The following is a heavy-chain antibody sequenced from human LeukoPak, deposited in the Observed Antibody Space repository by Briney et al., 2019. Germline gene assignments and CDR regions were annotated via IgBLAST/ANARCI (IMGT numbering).Heavy chain of an antibody. Sequence: SVKVSCKASGYTFTSYGISWVRQAPGQGLEWMGGIIPIFGTANYAQKFQGRVTITADESTSTAYMELSSLRSEDTAVYYCARGGRRTSPYNWFDPWGQGTLVTVSS. CDR1: GYTFTSYG. CDR2: IIPIFGTA. V-gene: IGHV1-69*13. J-gene: IGHJ5*02. D-gene: IGHD1-1*01. CDR3: ARGGRRTSPYNWFDP.